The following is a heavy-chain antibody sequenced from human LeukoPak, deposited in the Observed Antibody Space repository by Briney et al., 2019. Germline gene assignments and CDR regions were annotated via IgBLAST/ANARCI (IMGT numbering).Heavy chain of an antibody. D-gene: IGHD5-24*01. CDR1: GGSISSYY. V-gene: IGHV4-59*12. J-gene: IGHJ4*02. Sequence: SETLSLTCTVSGGSISSYYWSWIRQPPGKGLEWIGYIYYSGSTYYNPSLKGRVTISVDTSRNQFSLKLSSVTAADTAVYYRARKDGYNLDYWGQGTLVTVSS. CDR2: IYYSGST. CDR3: ARKDGYNLDY.